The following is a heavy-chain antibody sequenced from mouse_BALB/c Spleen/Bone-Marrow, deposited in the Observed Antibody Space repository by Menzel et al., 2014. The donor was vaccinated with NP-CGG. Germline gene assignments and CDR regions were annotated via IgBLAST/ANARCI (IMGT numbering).Heavy chain of an antibody. CDR2: ISNSGST. CDR1: GDSITSGY. CDR3: ASWGFAY. D-gene: IGHD4-1*01. J-gene: IGHJ3*01. Sequence: DVMLVESGPSLVKPSRTLSLPCSVTGDSITSGYWNWIRKVPGNKLEYMGYISNSGSTYYNPSLKSRISITRDTSKNXYYLQLNSVTTEDTATYYCASWGFAYWGQGTLVTVSA. V-gene: IGHV3-8*02.